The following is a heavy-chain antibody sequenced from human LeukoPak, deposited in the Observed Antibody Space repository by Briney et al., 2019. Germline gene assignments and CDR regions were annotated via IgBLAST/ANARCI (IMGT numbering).Heavy chain of an antibody. D-gene: IGHD6-6*01. CDR1: GGSISDYY. V-gene: IGHV4-59*01. Sequence: SETLSLTCTVSGGSISDYYWSWIRQPPGKGLEWIGYVYYSGSTSYNPSLKSRVTISVDTSKNQVSLKVSSVTAADTALYYCARGHLVFAYWGQGTLVTVSS. J-gene: IGHJ4*02. CDR3: ARGHLVFAY. CDR2: VYYSGST.